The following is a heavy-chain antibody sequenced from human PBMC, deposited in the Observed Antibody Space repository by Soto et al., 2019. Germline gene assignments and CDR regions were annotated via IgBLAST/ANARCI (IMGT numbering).Heavy chain of an antibody. Sequence: QVQLVESGGGVVQPGRSLRLSCAASGFTFSNYGVHWVRQAPGKGLEWVAVISYDGSKKYYADSVMGRFTISRDNSKNTLYLEMNSLRTEDTAVYYCGKYSDYGYHRDWFDPWGQGTLVTVSS. D-gene: IGHD4-17*01. J-gene: IGHJ5*02. V-gene: IGHV3-30*18. CDR1: GFTFSNYG. CDR3: GKYSDYGYHRDWFDP. CDR2: ISYDGSKK.